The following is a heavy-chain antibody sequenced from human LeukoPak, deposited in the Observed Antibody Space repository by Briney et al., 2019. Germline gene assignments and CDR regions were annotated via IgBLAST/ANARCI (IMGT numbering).Heavy chain of an antibody. J-gene: IGHJ4*02. Sequence: PSQTLSLTCAVSGGSISSGGYYWSWIRQPPGKGLEWIGEINHSGSTNYNPSLKSRVTISVDTSKNQFSLKLSSVTAADTAVYYCARATGDYVWGSYRLFDYWGQGTLVTVSS. CDR1: GGSISSGGYY. CDR2: INHSGST. V-gene: IGHV4-30-2*01. CDR3: ARATGDYVWGSYRLFDY. D-gene: IGHD3-16*02.